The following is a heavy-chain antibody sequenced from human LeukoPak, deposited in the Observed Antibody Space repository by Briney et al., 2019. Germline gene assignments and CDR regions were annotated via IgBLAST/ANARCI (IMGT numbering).Heavy chain of an antibody. CDR3: ARVSTLSGRYFDY. J-gene: IGHJ4*02. V-gene: IGHV1-69*13. Sequence: ASVKVSCKASGYIFTNYDMSWVRQAPGQGLEWMGGIIPIFGTANYAQKFQGRVTITADESTSTAYMELSSLRSEDTAVYYCARVSTLSGRYFDYWGQGTLVTVSS. D-gene: IGHD3-10*01. CDR1: GYIFTNYD. CDR2: IIPIFGTA.